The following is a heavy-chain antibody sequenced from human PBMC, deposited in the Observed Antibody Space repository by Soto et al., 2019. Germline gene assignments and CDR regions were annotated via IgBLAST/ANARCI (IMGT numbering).Heavy chain of an antibody. CDR2: VSYDGSNR. CDR1: GFIFSNYA. V-gene: IGHV3-30*04. CDR3: ARGAFGGKVDISGSYYNVSSYDGLDV. D-gene: IGHD3-10*01. Sequence: QVQVKESGGGVVQPGRSLRLSCVASGFIFSNYAMNWVRQPPGKGLEWVAVVSYDGSNRYYADSVRGRFTISRDDSKKVVYLQMNSLRPEDTAVFYCARGAFGGKVDISGSYYNVSSYDGLDVWGQGTTVIVSS. J-gene: IGHJ6*02.